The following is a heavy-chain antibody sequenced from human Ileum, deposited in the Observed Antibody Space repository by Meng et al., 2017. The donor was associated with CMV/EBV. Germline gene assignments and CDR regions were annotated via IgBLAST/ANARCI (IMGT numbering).Heavy chain of an antibody. CDR2: IHHGGAT. J-gene: IGHJ5*02. CDR3: ATSDDDKRAHAS. D-gene: IGHD3-22*01. V-gene: IGHV4-4*02. Sequence: SETLSLTCAVSGVSVASTWWSWVRQAPGKGLEWVGEIHHGGATNYNPSLKSRLTISMDKSKNQLSLTLSFVTAADTAVYYCATSDDDKRAHASWGQGARVTVSS. CDR1: GVSVASTW.